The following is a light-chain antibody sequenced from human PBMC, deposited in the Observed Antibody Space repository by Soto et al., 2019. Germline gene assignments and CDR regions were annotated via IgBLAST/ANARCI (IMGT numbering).Light chain of an antibody. CDR2: DVT. V-gene: IGLV2-14*01. CDR1: SSDVGAYDF. Sequence: QSVLTQPASVSGSPGQSITISCTGTSSDVGAYDFVSWYQHSPGKAPKLVTFDVTHRPPGISDRFSGSKSANTASLTISGLQAADEAFYYCSSYTSSSTYVFGTGTKVTVL. CDR3: SSYTSSSTYV. J-gene: IGLJ1*01.